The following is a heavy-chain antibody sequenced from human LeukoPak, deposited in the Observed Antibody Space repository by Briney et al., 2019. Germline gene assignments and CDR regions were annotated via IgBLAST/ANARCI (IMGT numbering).Heavy chain of an antibody. D-gene: IGHD5-12*01. J-gene: IGHJ4*02. CDR1: VYTFTSCD. Sequence: ASVNVSCKPSVYTFTSCDINWVRQATGQGPEWMGWMNPNSGNTGYAQKFQGRVTMTRNTSISTAYMELSSLRSEDTAVYYCASKRGYSGYDEFDYWGQGTLVTVSS. CDR3: ASKRGYSGYDEFDY. CDR2: MNPNSGNT. V-gene: IGHV1-8*01.